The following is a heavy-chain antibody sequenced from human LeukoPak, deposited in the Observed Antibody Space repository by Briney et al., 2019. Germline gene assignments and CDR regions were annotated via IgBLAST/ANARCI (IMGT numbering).Heavy chain of an antibody. Sequence: GGSLRLSCLASGFTFSSYAIDWVRQAPGQGLQWVSAVGTSADTYYADSVRGRFTISRDNSKNTLYLQMDSLRAEDTAIYYCTRKTTGRTPFDYWGQGILVTVSS. V-gene: IGHV3-23*01. CDR2: VGTSADT. CDR3: TRKTTGRTPFDY. D-gene: IGHD3-9*01. CDR1: GFTFSSYA. J-gene: IGHJ4*02.